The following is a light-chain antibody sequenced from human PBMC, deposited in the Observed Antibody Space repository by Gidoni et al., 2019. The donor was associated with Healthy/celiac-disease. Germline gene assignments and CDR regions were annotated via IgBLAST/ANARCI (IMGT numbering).Light chain of an antibody. CDR1: KLGDKD. V-gene: IGLV3-1*01. CDR3: QAWDSSTAL. Sequence: SYELTQPPSVSVSPGQTASITCSGDKLGDKDVCWYQQKTGQSPVLVIYQDSKRPSGIPERFSGSNSGNTATLTISGTQAMDEADYYCQAWDSSTALCGGGTKLTVL. CDR2: QDS. J-gene: IGLJ2*01.